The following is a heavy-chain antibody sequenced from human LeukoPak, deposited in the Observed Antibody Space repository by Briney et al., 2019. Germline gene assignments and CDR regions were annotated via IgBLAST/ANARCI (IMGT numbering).Heavy chain of an antibody. V-gene: IGHV1-2*02. Sequence: GASVKVSCKASGYSFTDYYIHWVRQAPGQGLEWMGWINPNSGGTNYAQKFQGRVTMTRDTSISTAYMELSRLRSDDTAVYYCARDRQYGSGSYNYWGQGTLVTVSS. CDR2: INPNSGGT. D-gene: IGHD3-10*01. J-gene: IGHJ4*02. CDR3: ARDRQYGSGSYNY. CDR1: GYSFTDYY.